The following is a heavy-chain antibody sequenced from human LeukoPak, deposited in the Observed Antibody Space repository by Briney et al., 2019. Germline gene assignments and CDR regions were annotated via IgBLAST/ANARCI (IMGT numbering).Heavy chain of an antibody. CDR3: ARQWVAVAEGYSFDY. CDR1: GGSISSSSYY. V-gene: IGHV4-39*07. D-gene: IGHD6-19*01. J-gene: IGHJ4*02. Sequence: PSETLSLTCTVSGGSISSSSYYWGWIRQPPGKGLEWIGSIYYSGTTYYNPSLKSRVTISLDTSKNQFSLKLSSVTAADTAVYYCARQWVAVAEGYSFDYWGQGTLVTVSS. CDR2: IYYSGTT.